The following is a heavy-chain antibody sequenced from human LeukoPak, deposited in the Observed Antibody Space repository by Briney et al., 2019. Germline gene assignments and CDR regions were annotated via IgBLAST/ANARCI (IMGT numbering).Heavy chain of an antibody. V-gene: IGHV1-46*01. D-gene: IGHD5-24*01. J-gene: IGHJ4*02. CDR2: LNPSRGGT. CDR3: ARRATPIDFDF. CDR1: GYTFSSSY. Sequence: ASVEVFCRASGYTFSSSYMHWVRQASGQGLEWMGILNPSRGGTSYAQKFRGRIAMTSDMSTRTVYVELSSLRSEDTGVYYCARRATPIDFDFWGEGTLVTDSS.